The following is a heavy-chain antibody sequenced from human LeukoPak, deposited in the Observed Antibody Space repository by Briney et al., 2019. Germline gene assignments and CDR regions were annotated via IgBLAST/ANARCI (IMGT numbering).Heavy chain of an antibody. V-gene: IGHV1-18*01. CDR1: GYTFANFG. Sequence: ATVKVSCKASGYTFANFGITWVRQAPGQGLEWMGWISVYNGNTNYAQNLQGRVTLTTDTSTSTAYMELRSLRSDDTALYYCARTCSSSSCYMVHWGQGTLVTVSS. CDR2: ISVYNGNT. CDR3: ARTCSSSSCYMVH. J-gene: IGHJ4*02. D-gene: IGHD2-2*02.